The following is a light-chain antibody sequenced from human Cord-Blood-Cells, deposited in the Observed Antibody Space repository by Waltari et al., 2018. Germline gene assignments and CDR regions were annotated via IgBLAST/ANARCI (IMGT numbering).Light chain of an antibody. CDR3: QQSYSTLT. Sequence: DIQMTQSPSSLSASVGDRVTITCRASQSISSYLNWDQQKPGKAPTRLIYAASSLQSGVPSRFSGSGSGTDFTLTISSLQPEDFATDYFQQSYSTLTFGGGTKVEIK. CDR1: QSISSY. V-gene: IGKV1-39*01. CDR2: AAS. J-gene: IGKJ4*01.